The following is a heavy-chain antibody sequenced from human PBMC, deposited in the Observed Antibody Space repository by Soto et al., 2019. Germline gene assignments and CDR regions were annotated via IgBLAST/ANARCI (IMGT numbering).Heavy chain of an antibody. V-gene: IGHV3-23*01. CDR1: GFTFSSYA. J-gene: IGHJ4*02. CDR2: ISGSGGSA. CDR3: AGNCSGGSCWDY. D-gene: IGHD2-15*01. Sequence: PGGSLRLSCAASGFTFSSYAMSWVRQAPGKGLEWVSAISGSGGSAYYADSLKGRFTISRDNSKNTLYLQMNSLRVEDTAVYYCAGNCSGGSCWDYWGQGTLVTVSS.